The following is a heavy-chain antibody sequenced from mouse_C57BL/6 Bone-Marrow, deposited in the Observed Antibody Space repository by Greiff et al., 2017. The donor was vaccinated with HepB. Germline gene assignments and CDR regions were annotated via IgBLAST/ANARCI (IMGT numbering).Heavy chain of an antibody. J-gene: IGHJ4*01. CDR1: GFTFSSYG. CDR3: ARQWGITTVVDIWAMDY. V-gene: IGHV5-6*01. CDR2: ISSGGSYT. D-gene: IGHD1-1*01. Sequence: EVQVVESGGDLVKPGGSLKLSCAASGFTFSSYGMSWVRQTPDKRLEWVATISSGGSYTYYPDSVKGRFTISRDNAKNTLYLQMSSLKSEDTAMYYCARQWGITTVVDIWAMDYWGQGTSVTVSS.